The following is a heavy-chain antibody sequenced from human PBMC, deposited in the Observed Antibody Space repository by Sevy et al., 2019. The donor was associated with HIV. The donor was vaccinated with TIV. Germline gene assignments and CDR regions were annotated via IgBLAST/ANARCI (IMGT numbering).Heavy chain of an antibody. Sequence: GGSLRLSCAASGFTFSNYGMHWVRQAPGKGLEWVAVISYDGSKKYYADSVKGRFTISRDNSKNTLYLQMYSLGTEDTAVYYCAKRPSLFYLLDYWGQGTLVTVSS. D-gene: IGHD3-3*01. CDR3: AKRPSLFYLLDY. CDR2: ISYDGSKK. J-gene: IGHJ4*02. CDR1: GFTFSNYG. V-gene: IGHV3-30*18.